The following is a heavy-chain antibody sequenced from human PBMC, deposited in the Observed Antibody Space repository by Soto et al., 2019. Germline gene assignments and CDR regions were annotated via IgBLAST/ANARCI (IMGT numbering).Heavy chain of an antibody. CDR2: ISYDGSNK. Sequence: PGGSLRLSCAGSGFIFSNAWMHWVRQAPGKGLEWVAVISYDGSNKYYADSVKGRFTISRDNSKNTLYLQMNSLRAEDTAVYYCAILVVAATHDAFDIWGQRTMVTVS. D-gene: IGHD2-15*01. CDR3: AILVVAATHDAFDI. CDR1: GFIFSNAW. V-gene: IGHV3-30*03. J-gene: IGHJ3*02.